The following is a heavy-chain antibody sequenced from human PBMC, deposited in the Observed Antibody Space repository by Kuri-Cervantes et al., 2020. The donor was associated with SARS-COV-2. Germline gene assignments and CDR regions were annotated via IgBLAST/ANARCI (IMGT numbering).Heavy chain of an antibody. V-gene: IGHV4-39*07. Sequence: SETLSLTCTVSGGSISSSSYYWGWIRQPPGKGLEWIGSIYYGGSTYYNPSLKSRVTISVDTSKNQFSLKLSSVTAADTAVYYCAREWAYIAAAALETDYWGQGTLVTVSS. CDR1: GGSISSSSYY. CDR3: AREWAYIAAAALETDY. CDR2: IYYGGST. D-gene: IGHD6-13*01. J-gene: IGHJ4*02.